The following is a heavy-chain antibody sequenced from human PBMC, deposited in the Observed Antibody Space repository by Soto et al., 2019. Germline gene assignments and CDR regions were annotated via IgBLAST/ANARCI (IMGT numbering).Heavy chain of an antibody. J-gene: IGHJ3*01. Sequence: GQLLESWGGMVQPGGSLRLSCAASGFTFSSFAMNWVRLPPGRGLEWVAAVTSSASSTHYADSVKGRFTISRDNSKNTLYLQMNSLRADDTAVYYCAKGGAVLLDPFDVWGQGTMVTVSS. V-gene: IGHV3-23*01. CDR3: AKGGAVLLDPFDV. CDR2: VTSSASST. D-gene: IGHD1-26*01. CDR1: GFTFSSFA.